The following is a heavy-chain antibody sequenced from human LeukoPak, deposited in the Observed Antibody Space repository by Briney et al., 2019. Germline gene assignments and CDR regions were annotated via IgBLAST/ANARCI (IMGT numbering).Heavy chain of an antibody. CDR2: IRSKAYGGTT. D-gene: IGHD2-2*01. V-gene: IGHV3-49*04. CDR1: GFTFSSYA. Sequence: GGSLRLSCAASGFTFSSYAMHWVRQAPGKGLEWVGFIRSKAYGGTTEYAASVKGRFTISRDDSKSIAYLQMNSLKTEDTAVYYCTRQYQLDYWGQGTLVTVSS. J-gene: IGHJ4*02. CDR3: TRQYQLDY.